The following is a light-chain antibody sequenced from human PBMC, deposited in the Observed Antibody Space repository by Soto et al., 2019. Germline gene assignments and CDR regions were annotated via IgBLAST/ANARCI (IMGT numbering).Light chain of an antibody. J-gene: IGKJ1*01. V-gene: IGKV3-15*01. CDR2: GAS. CDR3: QQYIQWLWT. CDR1: QSVGSN. Sequence: EIVMTQSPATLSVSPGERATLSCRASQSVGSNLAWYQQKPGQAPRLLIYGASTRATGLPARFSGGGSGTEFTLTISSLQSEDFAVYYCQQYIQWLWTFGPGTKVEIK.